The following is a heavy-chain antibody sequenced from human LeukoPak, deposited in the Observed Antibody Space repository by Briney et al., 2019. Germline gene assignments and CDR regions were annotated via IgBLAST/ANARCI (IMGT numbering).Heavy chain of an antibody. J-gene: IGHJ5*02. CDR2: MFYYGST. CDR3: ARGGITSLLNWFDP. CDR1: GGSFRGYY. D-gene: IGHD3-16*01. V-gene: IGHV4-34*12. Sequence: PSETLSLTCAVYGGSFRGYYWNWIRQPPGKGLEWIGSMFYYGSTYYNASLKSRVTISLDTSKKQFSLKLRSVTAADTAVYYCARGGITSLLNWFDPWGQGILVTVSS.